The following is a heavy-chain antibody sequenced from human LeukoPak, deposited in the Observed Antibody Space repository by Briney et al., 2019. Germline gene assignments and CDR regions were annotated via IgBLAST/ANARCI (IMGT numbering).Heavy chain of an antibody. V-gene: IGHV5-51*01. CDR1: GYSFTSYW. D-gene: IGHD5-24*01. Sequence: GESPKISCKGSGYSFTSYWIGWVRQMPGKGLEWMGIIYPGDSDTRYSPSFQGQVTISADKSISTAYLQWSSLKASDTAMYYCARRVATITSPYYYFDYWGQGTLVTVSS. CDR2: IYPGDSDT. J-gene: IGHJ4*02. CDR3: ARRVATITSPYYYFDY.